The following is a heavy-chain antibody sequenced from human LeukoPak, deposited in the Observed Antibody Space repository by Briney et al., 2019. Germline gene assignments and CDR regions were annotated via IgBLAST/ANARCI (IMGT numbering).Heavy chain of an antibody. CDR1: GYTFTGYY. V-gene: IGHV1-2*02. CDR2: INPNSGGT. J-gene: IGHJ4*02. Sequence: GASVKVFCKASGYTFTGYYMHWVRQAPGQGLEWMGWINPNSGGTNYAQKFQGRVTMTRDTSIRTAYMELTRLRSDDTAVYYCARVARFQRNIPSTGSELGYWGQGTLVTVSS. D-gene: IGHD3-10*01. CDR3: ARVARFQRNIPSTGSELGY.